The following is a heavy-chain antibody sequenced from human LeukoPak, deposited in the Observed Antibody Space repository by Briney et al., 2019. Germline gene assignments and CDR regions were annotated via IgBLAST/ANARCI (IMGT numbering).Heavy chain of an antibody. CDR3: ARAHRSGAGYFDL. V-gene: IGHV3-48*03. CDR2: ISSNGRTI. CDR1: GFTFSTYE. J-gene: IGHJ2*01. D-gene: IGHD2-21*01. Sequence: PGGSLRLSCAASGFTFSTYEMNWVRQAPGKGLEWVSYISSNGRTIYYADSVKGRFTISRDDAKNSLSLQMNSLRAEDTAIYYCARAHRSGAGYFDLWGRGTLVTVSS.